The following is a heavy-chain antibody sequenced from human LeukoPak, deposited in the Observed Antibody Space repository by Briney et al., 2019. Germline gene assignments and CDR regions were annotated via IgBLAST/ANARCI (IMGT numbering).Heavy chain of an antibody. CDR3: ARRLYGGNSWDYYGMDV. CDR2: IIPIFGTA. J-gene: IGHJ6*02. D-gene: IGHD4-23*01. CDR1: VGTFSSYA. Sequence: SVKVSCKASVGTFSSYAISWVRQAPGQGLEWIGGIIPIFGTANYAQKFQGRVTITADESTSTAYMELSSLRSEDTAVYYCARRLYGGNSWDYYGMDVWGQGTTVTVSS. V-gene: IGHV1-69*13.